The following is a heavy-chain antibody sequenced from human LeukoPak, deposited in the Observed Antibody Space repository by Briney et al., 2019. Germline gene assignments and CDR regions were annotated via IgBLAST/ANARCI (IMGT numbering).Heavy chain of an antibody. CDR2: IIPIFGTA. Sequence: ASVNVSCKASVGTFSSYAISWVRQAPGQGLEWMGGIIPIFGTANYAQKFQGRVTNTADESTSTAYMALSRLRSEDTAVYYCASANYYDSSGYYYVFHYWGQGTLVTVSS. CDR1: VGTFSSYA. V-gene: IGHV1-69*13. CDR3: ASANYYDSSGYYYVFHY. D-gene: IGHD3-22*01. J-gene: IGHJ4*02.